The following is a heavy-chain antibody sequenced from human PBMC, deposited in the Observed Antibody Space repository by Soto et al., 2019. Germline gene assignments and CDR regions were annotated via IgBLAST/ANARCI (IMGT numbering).Heavy chain of an antibody. CDR3: ARDRGGYERIDY. CDR1: GGSISIGDSY. CDR2: IYYSGST. V-gene: IGHV4-30-4*01. Sequence: QVQLQESGPGLVKTSQTLSLTCTVSGGSISIGDSYWSWILQPPGKGLEWIGYIYYSGSTYYNPSLTIRVSISVDTSKNQFSLKLSSVTAADTAVYYCARDRGGYERIDYWGQGTLFTVS. J-gene: IGHJ4*02. D-gene: IGHD5-12*01.